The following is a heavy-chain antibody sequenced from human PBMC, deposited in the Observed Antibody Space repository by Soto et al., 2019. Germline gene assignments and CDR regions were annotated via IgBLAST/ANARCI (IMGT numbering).Heavy chain of an antibody. V-gene: IGHV4-59*08. Sequence: PSETLSLTCTVSGGSISSYYWGWIRQPPGKGLEWIGNIHYSGSTNNNPSLKSRVTISADTSMNQFSLALTSVTAADTAMYYCARGSTTEKVDSWGQGILVTVS. CDR3: ARGSTTEKVDS. CDR1: GGSISSYY. J-gene: IGHJ4*02. CDR2: IHYSGST.